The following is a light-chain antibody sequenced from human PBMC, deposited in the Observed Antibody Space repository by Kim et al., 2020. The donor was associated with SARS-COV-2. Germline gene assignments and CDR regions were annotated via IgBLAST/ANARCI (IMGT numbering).Light chain of an antibody. CDR1: QDINNY. J-gene: IGKJ2*01. CDR2: SAS. CDR3: QQYHSHPPT. V-gene: IGKV1-16*01. Sequence: DIQMTQSPSSLSASVGDSVTITCRASQDINNYLAWFQQKPGKAPKSLLNSASTLQSGVPSRFRGSGSGTHFTLIISSLQPADSATYYCQQYHSHPPTFGQGTKLEI.